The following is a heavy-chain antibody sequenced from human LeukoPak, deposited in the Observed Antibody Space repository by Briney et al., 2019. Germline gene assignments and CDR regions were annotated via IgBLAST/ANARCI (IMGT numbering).Heavy chain of an antibody. CDR3: ARDKGGYSGYEII. CDR1: GYTFTGYF. V-gene: IGHV1-2*02. J-gene: IGHJ4*02. CDR2: INPNNGDT. D-gene: IGHD5-12*01. Sequence: ASVKVSCKASGYTFTGYFIHWVRQAPGQGLEWMGWINPNNGDTIYAQKFQGRVTMTRDTSISTSYMELSSLGSEDTAVYYCARDKGGYSGYEIIWGQGTLVTVSS.